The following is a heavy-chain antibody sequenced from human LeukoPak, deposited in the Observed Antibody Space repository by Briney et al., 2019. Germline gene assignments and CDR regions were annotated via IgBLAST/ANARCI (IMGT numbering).Heavy chain of an antibody. CDR3: ATPDDYYDSSGYGRKGFQH. D-gene: IGHD3-22*01. Sequence: ASVNVSCKVSGYTLTELSMHWVRQAPGKGLEWMGGFDPEDGETIYAQKFQGRVTMTEDTSTDTAYMELSSLRSEDTAVYYCATPDDYYDSSGYGRKGFQHWGQGTLVTVSS. J-gene: IGHJ1*01. CDR1: GYTLTELS. V-gene: IGHV1-24*01. CDR2: FDPEDGET.